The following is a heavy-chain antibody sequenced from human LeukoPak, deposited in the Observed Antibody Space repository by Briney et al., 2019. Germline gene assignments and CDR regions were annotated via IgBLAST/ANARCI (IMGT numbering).Heavy chain of an antibody. V-gene: IGHV5-51*01. CDR1: GYSFTSYW. CDR2: IYPGDSDT. CDR3: ARHSYGSGSYYPLDY. J-gene: IGHJ4*02. Sequence: GESLKISCKGSGYSFTSYWIGWVRQMPGKGLEWMGIIYPGDSDTRYSPSFQGQVTISADKSISTAYLQWSSLKASDTAMYYCARHSYGSGSYYPLDYWGQGTLVTVSS. D-gene: IGHD3-10*01.